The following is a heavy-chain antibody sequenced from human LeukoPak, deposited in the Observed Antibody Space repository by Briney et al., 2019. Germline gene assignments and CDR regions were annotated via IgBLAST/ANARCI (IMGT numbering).Heavy chain of an antibody. Sequence: GGSLRLSCAASVDTFSRYAMTGVPDAPGKGLEWGSSISGTGESTFYTDSVKSRFNISRNNSKNTLYLQMNSMRAEDTDIYYCAKEREAYCSGGSCYGSDKLFPADYWGQGSLVTVSS. CDR1: VDTFSRYA. D-gene: IGHD2-15*01. J-gene: IGHJ4*02. V-gene: IGHV3-23*01. CDR2: ISGTGEST. CDR3: AKEREAYCSGGSCYGSDKLFPADY.